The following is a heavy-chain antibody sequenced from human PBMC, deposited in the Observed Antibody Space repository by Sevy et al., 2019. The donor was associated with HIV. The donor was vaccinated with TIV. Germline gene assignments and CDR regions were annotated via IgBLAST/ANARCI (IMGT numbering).Heavy chain of an antibody. CDR1: GYTLSTSG. J-gene: IGHJ5*02. CDR3: GRVNYDFPSRYHFANWFDP. CDR2: SNPNHHP. D-gene: IGHD3-3*01. Sequence: DSVKVSCKASGYTLSTSGITWVGQAPGQGLERVGWSNPNHHPDYAESLQGRLTMTRDTSTSTAYKELRSLTSGDTADYYCGRVNYDFPSRYHFANWFDPWGQGTLVLVSS. V-gene: IGHV1-18*01.